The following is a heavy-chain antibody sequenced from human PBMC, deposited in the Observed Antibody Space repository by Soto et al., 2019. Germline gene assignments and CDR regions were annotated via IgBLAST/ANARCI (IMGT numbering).Heavy chain of an antibody. D-gene: IGHD5-18*01. V-gene: IGHV3-7*01. CDR3: ARETPYGYDYYYYMDV. CDR2: IKQDGSEK. J-gene: IGHJ6*03. Sequence: GGSLRLSCAASGFTFSSYWMSWVRQAPGKGLEWVANIKQDGSEKYYVDSVKGRFTISRDNAKNSLYLQMNSLRAEDTAVYYCARETPYGYDYYYYMDVWGKGTTVTVSS. CDR1: GFTFSSYW.